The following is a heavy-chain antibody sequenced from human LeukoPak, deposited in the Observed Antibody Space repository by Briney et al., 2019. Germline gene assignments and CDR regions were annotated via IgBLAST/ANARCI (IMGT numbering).Heavy chain of an antibody. Sequence: PGGSLRLSCEGSGFTFSNCWMGWVRQAPGKELQWVANIKTDGSEKYYVDSVKGRFTISRDNAKNSLYLQMNSLRAEDTAVYYCATYSSLNRREFQYWGQGTLLTVSS. CDR1: GFTFSNCW. J-gene: IGHJ1*01. D-gene: IGHD3-22*01. CDR2: IKTDGSEK. V-gene: IGHV3-7*01. CDR3: ATYSSLNRREFQY.